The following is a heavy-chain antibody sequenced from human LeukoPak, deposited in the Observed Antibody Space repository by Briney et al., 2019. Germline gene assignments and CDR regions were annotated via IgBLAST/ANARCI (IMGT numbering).Heavy chain of an antibody. CDR1: GFTFSSYA. J-gene: IGHJ4*02. Sequence: PGGSLRLSCAASGFTFSSYAMSWVRHSPEKGLEWVSAISGSGGSTYYADSVKGRFTISRDNSKNTLYLQMNSLRAEDTAVYYCAKAQVPAAVYYFDYWGQGTLVTVSS. V-gene: IGHV3-23*01. CDR2: ISGSGGST. D-gene: IGHD2-2*01. CDR3: AKAQVPAAVYYFDY.